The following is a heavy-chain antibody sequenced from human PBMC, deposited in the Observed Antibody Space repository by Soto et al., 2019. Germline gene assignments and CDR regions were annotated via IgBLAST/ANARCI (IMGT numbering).Heavy chain of an antibody. CDR2: IKEDGSEI. Sequence: PGGSLRLSCAVSGFNVMSYWMCWVRQAPGKGLEWVASIKEDGSEIYYLHSVRVRFSISRDSAGNALQLTMDYLSAEDTGVYFCARGIGFDYVNWGQGTLVTVSS. V-gene: IGHV3-7*01. CDR3: ARGIGFDYVN. D-gene: IGHD3-22*01. CDR1: GFNVMSYW. J-gene: IGHJ4*02.